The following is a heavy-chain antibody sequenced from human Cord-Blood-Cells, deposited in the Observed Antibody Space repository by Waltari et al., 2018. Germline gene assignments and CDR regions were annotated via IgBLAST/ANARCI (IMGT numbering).Heavy chain of an antibody. CDR2: MNPDSSNT. CDR1: GYTFTSYD. Sequence: QVQLVQSGAEVKKPGASVKVSCKASGYTFTSYDLNWVRQATGQELELMGWMNPDSSNTGTSQKFQGRVTMTRNTCISTSDMELSSLVSEDTDVYYCASHLPNFYGGWNYFYYDMDVWGQGTTVTVSS. D-gene: IGHD4-17*01. V-gene: IGHV1-8*01. CDR3: ASHLPNFYGGWNYFYYDMDV. J-gene: IGHJ6*02.